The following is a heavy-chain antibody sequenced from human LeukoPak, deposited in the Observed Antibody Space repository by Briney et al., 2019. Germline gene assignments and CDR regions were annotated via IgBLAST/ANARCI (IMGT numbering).Heavy chain of an antibody. CDR1: GFTFSIYA. Sequence: PGGSLRLSCAASGFTFSIYAMSWVPQAPGKSLVRVSPISGRGGRTYYADSVKSRFTISRDNAKNSLYLQMNSLRAEDTAVYYCARVSGDTAMAPNRGPDYWGQGHLVTVSS. CDR3: ARVSGDTAMAPNRGPDY. CDR2: ISGRGGRT. D-gene: IGHD5-18*01. J-gene: IGHJ4*02. V-gene: IGHV3-23*01.